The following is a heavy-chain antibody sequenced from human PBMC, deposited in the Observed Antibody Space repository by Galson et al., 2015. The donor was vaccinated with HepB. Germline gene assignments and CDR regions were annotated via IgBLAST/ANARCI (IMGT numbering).Heavy chain of an antibody. CDR2: IDPSDSYT. CDR1: GYSFTSYW. D-gene: IGHD3-22*01. J-gene: IGHJ4*02. V-gene: IGHV5-10-1*01. CDR3: ARYRSGYYAQYLAFDY. Sequence: QSGAEVKKPGESLRISCKGSGYSFTSYWISWVRQMPGKGLEWMGRIDPSDSYTNYSPSFQGHVTISADKSISTAYLQWSSLKASDTAMYYCARYRSGYYAQYLAFDYWGQGTLVTVSS.